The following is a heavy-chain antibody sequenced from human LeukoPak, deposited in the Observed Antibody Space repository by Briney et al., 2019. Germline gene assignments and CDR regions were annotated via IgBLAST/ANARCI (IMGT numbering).Heavy chain of an antibody. V-gene: IGHV4-38-2*02. J-gene: IGHJ4*02. CDR3: ATWFPFSSSGDY. Sequence: SETLSLTCTVSGYSISSGYYWGWIRQPPGKGLEWIGRIYHSGSTYYNPSLKSRVTISVDTSKNQFSLKLSSVTAADTAVYYCATWFPFSSSGDYWGQGTLVTVSS. D-gene: IGHD3-22*01. CDR2: IYHSGST. CDR1: GYSISSGYY.